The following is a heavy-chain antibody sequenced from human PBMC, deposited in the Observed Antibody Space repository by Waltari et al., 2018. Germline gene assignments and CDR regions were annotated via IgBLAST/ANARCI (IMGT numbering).Heavy chain of an antibody. J-gene: IGHJ6*02. D-gene: IGHD1-1*01. V-gene: IGHV3-74*03. CDR1: GFTFSSFW. CDR3: ARVSRRTYRSPVPGRHYYYGMDV. CDR2: ISTDASDP. Sequence: EEQLVESGGGLVQPGDSLRLSCAASGFTFSSFWMNWVRQAPGKGPLWVSRISTDASDPTYADAVKGRFTISRDNASNTLYLQMIRRRAEDTAVYFCARVSRRTYRSPVPGRHYYYGMDVWGQGTTVTVSS.